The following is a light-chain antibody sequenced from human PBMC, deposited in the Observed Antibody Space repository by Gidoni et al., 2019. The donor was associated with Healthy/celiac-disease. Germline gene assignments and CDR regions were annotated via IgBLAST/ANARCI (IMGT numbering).Light chain of an antibody. V-gene: IGLV2-14*01. Sequence: QSALTQPASVSGSTGQSITISCTGTSSDVVVYNYVSWYQQHPGKAPKLMIYEVSNRHSGVSNRFSGSKSGNTASLTISGLQAEDEADYYCSSYTSSSTLVVFGGGTKLTVL. CDR2: EVS. CDR1: SSDVVVYNY. J-gene: IGLJ2*01. CDR3: SSYTSSSTLVV.